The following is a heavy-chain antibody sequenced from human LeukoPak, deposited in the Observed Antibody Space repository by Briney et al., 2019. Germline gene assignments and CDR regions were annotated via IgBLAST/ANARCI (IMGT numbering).Heavy chain of an antibody. D-gene: IGHD5-24*01. CDR1: GFTFSSYA. J-gene: IGHJ4*02. CDR2: ISTSSSTI. V-gene: IGHV3-48*04. Sequence: PGGSLRLSCAASGFTFSSYAMHWVRQAPGKGLEWVSYISTSSSTIYYADSVKGRFTISRDNAKNSLYLQMNSLRAEDTAVYYCARERGDGYNLPYFDYWGQGTLVTVSS. CDR3: ARERGDGYNLPYFDY.